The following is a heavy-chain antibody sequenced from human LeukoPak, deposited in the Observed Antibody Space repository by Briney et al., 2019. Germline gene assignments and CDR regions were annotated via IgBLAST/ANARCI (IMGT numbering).Heavy chain of an antibody. CDR1: GYTFSNYG. V-gene: IGHV1-18*01. Sequence: GASVKVSCKASGYTFSNYGISWVRQAPGQGLEWMGWISAFNGNTVYAQKVQGRVTMTTDTSTSTAYMELRSLRSDDTAVYYCARGRDGYNPTADYWGQGTLVTVSS. D-gene: IGHD5-24*01. CDR3: ARGRDGYNPTADY. CDR2: ISAFNGNT. J-gene: IGHJ4*02.